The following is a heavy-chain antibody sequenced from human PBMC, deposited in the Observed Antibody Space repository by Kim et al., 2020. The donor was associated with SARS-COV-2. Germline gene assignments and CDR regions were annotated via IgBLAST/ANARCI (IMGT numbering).Heavy chain of an antibody. CDR3: TRRRDSGVLGGMDV. D-gene: IGHD4-17*01. J-gene: IGHJ6*02. Sequence: GGSLRLSCAASGFTFSDSAMHWVRQASGKGLEWVGRIRSKANNYATAYAASVKGRFTISRDDSKNTAYLQMNSLKTEDTAVYYCTRRRDSGVLGGMDVWGQGTTVIVSS. CDR1: GFTFSDSA. V-gene: IGHV3-73*01. CDR2: IRSKANNYAT.